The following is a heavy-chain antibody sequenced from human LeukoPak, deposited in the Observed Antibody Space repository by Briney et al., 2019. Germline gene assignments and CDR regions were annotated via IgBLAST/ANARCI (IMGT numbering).Heavy chain of an antibody. J-gene: IGHJ4*02. D-gene: IGHD2-15*01. CDR1: GFTFSSYA. V-gene: IGHV3-23*01. Sequence: PGGSLRLSCAASGFTFSSYAMSWVRQAPGKGLEWVSAISGSGGGTYYADSVKGRFTISRDNSKNTLYLQMNSLRAEDTAVYYCAKMPRVYCSGGSCYGDYWGQGTLVTVSS. CDR3: AKMPRVYCSGGSCYGDY. CDR2: ISGSGGGT.